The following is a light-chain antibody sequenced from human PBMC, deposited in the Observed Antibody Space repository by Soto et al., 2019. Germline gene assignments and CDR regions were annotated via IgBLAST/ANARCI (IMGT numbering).Light chain of an antibody. J-gene: IGLJ1*01. CDR1: SFNIGFNY. V-gene: IGLV1-47*02. Sequence: QSVLTQPPSASGTPGQTVTISCSGSSFNIGFNYVYWYQQLPGMAPKLLIHSNDERPSGVPDRFSGSKSGTSASLAISGPRSEDEAEYDCAAGDDSLSRGVFVTGNKVNVL. CDR3: AAGDDSLSRGV. CDR2: SND.